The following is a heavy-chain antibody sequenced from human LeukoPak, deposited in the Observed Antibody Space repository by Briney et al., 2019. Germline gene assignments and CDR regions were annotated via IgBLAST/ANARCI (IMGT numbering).Heavy chain of an antibody. Sequence: GGSLRLSCAASGFTFNDAWMNWVRQGSGKGLEWVGRIKSETDGGTTDYAAPVKGRFTISRDDSKNILYLQMNSLKIEDTAVYYCAKVNRINYYVSGPPPPDAFDIWGQGTMVTVSS. V-gene: IGHV3-15*01. CDR2: IKSETDGGTT. D-gene: IGHD3-10*01. CDR1: GFTFNDAW. CDR3: AKVNRINYYVSGPPPPDAFDI. J-gene: IGHJ3*02.